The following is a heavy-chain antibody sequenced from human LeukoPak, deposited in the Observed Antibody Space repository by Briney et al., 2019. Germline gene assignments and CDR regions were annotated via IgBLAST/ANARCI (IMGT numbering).Heavy chain of an antibody. V-gene: IGHV4-38-2*02. Sequence: SETLSLTCTVSGYSISSGYYWGWIRQPPGKGLEWIGSIYHSGSTYYNPSLKSRVTISVDTSKNQFSLKLSSVTAADTAVYYCASSSYGDYVYFDYWGQGTLVTVSS. D-gene: IGHD4-17*01. CDR3: ASSSYGDYVYFDY. J-gene: IGHJ4*02. CDR2: IYHSGST. CDR1: GYSISSGYY.